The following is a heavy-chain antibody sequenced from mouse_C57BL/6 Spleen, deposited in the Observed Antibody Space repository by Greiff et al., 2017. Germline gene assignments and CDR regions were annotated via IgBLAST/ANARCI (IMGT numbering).Heavy chain of an antibody. J-gene: IGHJ4*01. CDR1: GYAFSSYW. CDR3: ARSPLYYGSNYYAMDY. CDR2: IYPGDGDT. V-gene: IGHV1-80*01. D-gene: IGHD1-1*01. Sequence: VQLQQSGAELVKPGASVKISCKASGYAFSSYWMNWVKQRPGKGLEWIGQIYPGDGDTNYNGKFKGKATLTADKSSSTAYMQLSSLTSEDSAVYFCARSPLYYGSNYYAMDYWGQGTSVTVSS.